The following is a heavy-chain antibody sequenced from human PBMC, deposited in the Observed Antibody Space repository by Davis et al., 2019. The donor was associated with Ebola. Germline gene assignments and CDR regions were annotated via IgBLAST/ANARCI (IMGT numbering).Heavy chain of an antibody. D-gene: IGHD6-19*01. Sequence: GESLKISCAASGFTFSSYSMNWVRQAPGKGLEWVSAISGSGGSTYYADSVKGRFTISRDNSKNTLYLQMNSLRAEDTAVYYCAKGAGIAVANTFDYWGQGTLVTVSS. V-gene: IGHV3-23*01. CDR3: AKGAGIAVANTFDY. J-gene: IGHJ4*02. CDR2: ISGSGGST. CDR1: GFTFSSYS.